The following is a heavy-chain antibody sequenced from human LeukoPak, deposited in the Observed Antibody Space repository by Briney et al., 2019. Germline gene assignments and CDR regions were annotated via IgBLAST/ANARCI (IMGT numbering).Heavy chain of an antibody. CDR1: GGSINSYY. J-gene: IGHJ3*02. CDR3: VRHLSAGRPAFDI. D-gene: IGHD2-15*01. V-gene: IGHV4-59*08. Sequence: SETLSLTCTVSGGSINSYYWSWIRQPPGKGLEWIGYIYYSGSTNYNPSLKSRVTISVDTSNNKFSLKLASLTAADTAVYYCVRHLSAGRPAFDIWGQGTMVTVSS. CDR2: IYYSGST.